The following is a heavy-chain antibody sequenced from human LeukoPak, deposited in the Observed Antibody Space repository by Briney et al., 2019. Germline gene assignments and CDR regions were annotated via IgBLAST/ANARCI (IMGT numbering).Heavy chain of an antibody. Sequence: ASVKVSCKASGYTFTSYDIIWVRQATGQGLEWMGWMNPNSGNTGYVQKFQGRVTITRNTSISTVYMELSNLRSEDTAVYYCARVHRLYYYDTSGYYDYWGQGTLVTVSS. CDR3: ARVHRLYYYDTSGYYDY. J-gene: IGHJ4*02. CDR1: GYTFTSYD. D-gene: IGHD3-22*01. V-gene: IGHV1-8*03. CDR2: MNPNSGNT.